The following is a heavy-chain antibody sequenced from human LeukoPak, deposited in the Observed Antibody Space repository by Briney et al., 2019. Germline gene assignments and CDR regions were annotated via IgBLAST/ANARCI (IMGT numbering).Heavy chain of an antibody. CDR1: GYTFTGHY. CDR3: ARDRYRRTTNYDDSSGYTEVVDY. D-gene: IGHD3-22*01. CDR2: INPNSGGT. J-gene: IGHJ4*02. V-gene: IGHV1-2*02. Sequence: ASVKVSCKASGYTFTGHYMHWVRQAPGQGLEWTAWINPNSGGTNYAQKFQGRVTMTRDTSISTAYMELSRLTSDDTAVYYCARDRYRRTTNYDDSSGYTEVVDYWGQGTLVTVSS.